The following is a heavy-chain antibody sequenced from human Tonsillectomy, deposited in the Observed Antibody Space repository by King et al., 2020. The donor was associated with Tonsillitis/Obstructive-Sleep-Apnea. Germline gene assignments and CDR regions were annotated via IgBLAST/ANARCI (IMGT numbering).Heavy chain of an antibody. CDR1: GFTFRNYW. Sequence: VQLVESGGGLVQPGGSLRLSCAASGFTFRNYWMHWVRQAPGKGLVWVSRIDSDGSSTSYADSVKGRFTISRDNAKNSLYLQMNSLRAEDTAVYYWARVTFGVVIIPAFDIWGQGTMVTVSS. CDR3: ARVTFGVVIIPAFDI. CDR2: IDSDGSST. D-gene: IGHD3-3*01. V-gene: IGHV3-74*01. J-gene: IGHJ3*02.